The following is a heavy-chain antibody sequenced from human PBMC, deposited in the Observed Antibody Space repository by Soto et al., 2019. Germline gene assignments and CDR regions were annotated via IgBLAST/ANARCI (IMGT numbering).Heavy chain of an antibody. CDR1: GYTFTSYA. Sequence: ASVQVSCKASGYTFTSYAMHWVRQAPGQRLEWMGWINAGNGNTKYSQKFQGRVTITRDTSASTAYMELSSLRSEDTAVYHCARGQFYYDIAFDIWGQGTMVT. D-gene: IGHD3-22*01. CDR2: INAGNGNT. V-gene: IGHV1-3*01. J-gene: IGHJ3*02. CDR3: ARGQFYYDIAFDI.